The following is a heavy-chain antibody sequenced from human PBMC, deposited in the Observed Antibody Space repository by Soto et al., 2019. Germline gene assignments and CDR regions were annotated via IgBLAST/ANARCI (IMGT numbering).Heavy chain of an antibody. J-gene: IGHJ6*02. CDR2: RKQDGSEK. Sequence: EVQLVESGGGLVQPGGSLRLSCAASGFTFSSYWMSWVRQAPGKGLEWVANRKQDGSEKYYVDSVKGRFTISRDNAKNSLYLQMNSMRAEDTAVYYCARIGYCSGGSCYPMQYYYYYGMDVWGQGTTVTVSS. V-gene: IGHV3-7*03. D-gene: IGHD2-15*01. CDR3: ARIGYCSGGSCYPMQYYYYYGMDV. CDR1: GFTFSSYW.